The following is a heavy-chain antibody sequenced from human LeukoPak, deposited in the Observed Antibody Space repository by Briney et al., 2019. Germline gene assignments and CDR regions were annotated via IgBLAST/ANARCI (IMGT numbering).Heavy chain of an antibody. J-gene: IGHJ5*02. CDR3: ARDPKVVPAAPNWFDP. CDR2: IIPIFGIA. V-gene: IGHV1-69*04. D-gene: IGHD2-2*01. Sequence: SVKVSCKASGGTFSSYAISWVRQAPGQGLEWMGRIIPIFGIANYAQKFQGRVTITADKSTSTAYMELSSLRSEDTAVYYCARDPKVVPAAPNWFDPWGQGTLVTVSS. CDR1: GGTFSSYA.